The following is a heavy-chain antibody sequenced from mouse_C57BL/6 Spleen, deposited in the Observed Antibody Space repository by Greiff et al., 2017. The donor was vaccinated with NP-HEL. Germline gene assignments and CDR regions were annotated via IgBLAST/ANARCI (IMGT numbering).Heavy chain of an antibody. CDR3: TSRAYYYGSSTDY. Sequence: VQLQQSGAELVRPGASVTLSCKASGYTFTDYEMHWVKQTPVHGLEWIGAIDPETGGTAYNQKFKGKAILTADKSSSTAYMELRSLTSEDSAVYYCTSRAYYYGSSTDYWGQGTTLTVSS. CDR1: GYTFTDYE. J-gene: IGHJ2*01. V-gene: IGHV1-15*01. CDR2: IDPETGGT. D-gene: IGHD1-1*01.